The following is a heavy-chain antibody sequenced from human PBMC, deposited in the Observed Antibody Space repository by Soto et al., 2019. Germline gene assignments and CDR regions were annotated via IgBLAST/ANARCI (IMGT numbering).Heavy chain of an antibody. D-gene: IGHD3-10*01. CDR1: GGTFSSYA. Sequence: QVQLVQSGAEVKKPGSSVKVSCKASGGTFSSYAISWVRQAPGQGLEWMGGIIPIFGTADYAQKFQGRVTITADASTSRADMDLISLRSEDTAVYYCARDGGLYDHSPFDYWGQGTLGTVSS. J-gene: IGHJ4*02. CDR3: ARDGGLYDHSPFDY. V-gene: IGHV1-69*12. CDR2: IIPIFGTA.